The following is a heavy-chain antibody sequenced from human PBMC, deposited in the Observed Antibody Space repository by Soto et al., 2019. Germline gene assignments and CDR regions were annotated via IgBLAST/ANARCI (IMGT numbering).Heavy chain of an antibody. V-gene: IGHV4-4*02. D-gene: IGHD6-19*01. J-gene: IGHJ4*02. CDR2: IYHSGST. Sequence: QVRLQESGPGLVKPSGTLSLTCAVSGGSISSSNWWSWVRQPPGKGLEWIGEIYHSGSTTYNPSLKSRVTISVDKSNNQFSLKLSSVTAADTAVYYCARVSVAGTRFDYWGQGTLVTVSS. CDR3: ARVSVAGTRFDY. CDR1: GGSISSSNW.